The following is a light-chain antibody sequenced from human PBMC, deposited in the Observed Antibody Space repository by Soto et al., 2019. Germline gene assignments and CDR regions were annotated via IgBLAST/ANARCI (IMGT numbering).Light chain of an antibody. CDR1: SSDVGGYNY. Sequence: QSVLAQPASVSGSPGQSITISCTGTSSDVGGYNYVSWYQQHPGKAPKLMTFEVSNRPSGVSIRFSGSKSGNTASLTISGLQAEDEADYYCSSYTSSSTLVFDGGTKVTVL. CDR3: SSYTSSSTLV. V-gene: IGLV2-14*01. CDR2: EVS. J-gene: IGLJ2*01.